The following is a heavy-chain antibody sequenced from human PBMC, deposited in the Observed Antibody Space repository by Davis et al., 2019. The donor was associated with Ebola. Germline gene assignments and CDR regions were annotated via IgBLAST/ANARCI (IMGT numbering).Heavy chain of an antibody. CDR2: IYPGDSDT. CDR1: GYSFTTYW. D-gene: IGHD3-22*01. Sequence: GESLKISCKGSGYSFTTYWIAWVRQTPAKGLEWMGIIYPGDSDTRYSPSFEGQVTISVDRSISTAYLQWSSLKASDTAIYYCAKQESLYGSSDYWGQGTLVTVSS. CDR3: AKQESLYGSSDY. J-gene: IGHJ4*02. V-gene: IGHV5-51*01.